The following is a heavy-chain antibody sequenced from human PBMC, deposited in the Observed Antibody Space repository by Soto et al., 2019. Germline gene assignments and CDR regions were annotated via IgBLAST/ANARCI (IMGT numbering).Heavy chain of an antibody. J-gene: IGHJ5*02. D-gene: IGHD6-13*01. CDR3: AAAGTGVDWFDP. CDR1: GFSLSTSGVG. CDR2: IYWDDDK. Sequence: QITLKESGPPLVKPTQTLTLTCTFSGFSLSTSGVGVGWIRQPPGKALEWLALIYWDDDKRYSPSLKSRLTITKDTSKNQVVLTMTNMDPVDTATYYCAAAGTGVDWFDPWGQGTLVTVSS. V-gene: IGHV2-5*02.